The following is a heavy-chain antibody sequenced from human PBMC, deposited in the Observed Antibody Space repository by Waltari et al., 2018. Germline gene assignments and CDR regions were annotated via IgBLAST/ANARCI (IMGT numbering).Heavy chain of an antibody. V-gene: IGHV4-34*01. CDR2: IKHRGST. CDR3: ARVEGDGYNMGY. Sequence: QVQLQQWGAGLLKPSETLSLTCAVYGGSFSGYYWSWIRQPPGKGLAWIGEIKHRGSTNYNPSLKSRVTISVDTSKNQFSLKLSSVTAADTAVYYWARVEGDGYNMGYWGQGTLVTVSS. CDR1: GGSFSGYY. D-gene: IGHD5-12*01. J-gene: IGHJ4*02.